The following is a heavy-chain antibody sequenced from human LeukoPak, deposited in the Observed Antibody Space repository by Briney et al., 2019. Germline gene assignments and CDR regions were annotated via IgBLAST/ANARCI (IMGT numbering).Heavy chain of an antibody. V-gene: IGHV4-59*12. CDR1: GGSISSYY. Sequence: SETLSLTCTVSGGSISSYYWTWIRQSPGKGLEWIGYIYHSGSTKYNSSLKSRVTMSVDTSKNQFSLKVSSVTAADTAVYYCARVKDPGGYYYYYYMDIWGKGNTVTVSS. CDR3: ARVKDPGGYYYYYYMDI. CDR2: IYHSGST. J-gene: IGHJ6*03. D-gene: IGHD3-16*01.